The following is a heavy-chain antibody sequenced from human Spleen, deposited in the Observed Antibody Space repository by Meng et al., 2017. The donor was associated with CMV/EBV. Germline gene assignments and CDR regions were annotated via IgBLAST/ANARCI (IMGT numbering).Heavy chain of an antibody. V-gene: IGHV4-61*03. CDR1: GGSVSSGSYY. D-gene: IGHD1-1*01. Sequence: SETLSLTCTVSGGSVSSGSYYWSWIRQPPGKGLEWLGYFYYSGGTNYNPSLKSRVTISVDKSNNHFSLKLTSVTAADTAVYYCARGGWSGKTFDPWGQGTLVTVSS. CDR3: ARGGWSGKTFDP. CDR2: FYYSGGT. J-gene: IGHJ5*02.